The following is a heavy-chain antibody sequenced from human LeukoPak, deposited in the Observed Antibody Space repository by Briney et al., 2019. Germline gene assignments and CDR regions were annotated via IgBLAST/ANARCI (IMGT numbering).Heavy chain of an antibody. CDR2: IRGSGGST. Sequence: GGSLRLSCAASGFTFSSYWMHWVRQAPGKGLEWVSAIRGSGGSTYYADSVKGRFTISRDNSKNTLYLQMNSLRAEDTAVYYCAKSLVRSGSYGADYWGQGTLVTVSS. D-gene: IGHD6-19*01. V-gene: IGHV3-23*01. CDR3: AKSLVRSGSYGADY. J-gene: IGHJ4*02. CDR1: GFTFSSYW.